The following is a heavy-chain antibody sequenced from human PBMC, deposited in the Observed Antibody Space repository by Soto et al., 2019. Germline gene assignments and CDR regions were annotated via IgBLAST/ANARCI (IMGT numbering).Heavy chain of an antibody. CDR3: ARDNVLLWFGELLYPSRHDY. J-gene: IGHJ4*02. CDR1: GYTFTSYA. V-gene: IGHV1-3*01. D-gene: IGHD3-10*01. Sequence: QVQLVQSGAEVKKPGASVKVSCKASGYTFTSYAMHWVRQAPGQRLEWMGWINAGNGNTKYSQKFQGRVTITRDTSASTAYMELSSLRSEDTAVYYCARDNVLLWFGELLYPSRHDYWGQGTLVTVSS. CDR2: INAGNGNT.